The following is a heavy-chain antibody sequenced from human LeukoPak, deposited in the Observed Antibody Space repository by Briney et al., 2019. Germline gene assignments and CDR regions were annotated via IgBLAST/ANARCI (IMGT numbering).Heavy chain of an antibody. D-gene: IGHD2-21*02. CDR1: GGTFSSYA. CDR2: IIPIFGTA. Sequence: LVKVSCKASGGTFSSYAISWVRQAPGQGLEWMGGIIPIFGTANYAQKFQGRVTITADESTSTAYMELSSLRSEDTAVYYCARYYCGGDCYLAFDIWGQGTMVTVSS. J-gene: IGHJ3*02. CDR3: ARYYCGGDCYLAFDI. V-gene: IGHV1-69*13.